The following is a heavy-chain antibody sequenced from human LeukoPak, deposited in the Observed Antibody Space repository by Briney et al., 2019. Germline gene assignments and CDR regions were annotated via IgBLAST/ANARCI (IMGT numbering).Heavy chain of an antibody. CDR2: ISAYNGNT. V-gene: IGHV1-18*01. Sequence: ASVKVSCRASGYTLTSYGIGWVRQAPGQGLEWMGWISAYNGNTNYTQKLQGRVTMTTDTSTSTAYMELRSLRSDDTAVYYCARVDYYDSSGYYIWGQGTLVTVSS. J-gene: IGHJ4*02. CDR1: GYTLTSYG. CDR3: ARVDYYDSSGYYI. D-gene: IGHD3-22*01.